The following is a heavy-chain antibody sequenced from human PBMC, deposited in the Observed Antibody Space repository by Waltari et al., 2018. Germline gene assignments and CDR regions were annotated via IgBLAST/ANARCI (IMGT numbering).Heavy chain of an antibody. CDR3: AKDKPSTYYYDSSGYYYFDY. Sequence: EVQLVESGGGLVQPGGSLRLSCAASGFTFSSYAMSWVRQAPGTGLEWVSAISGSGGSTYYADSVKGRFTISRDNSKNTLYLQMNSLRAEDTAVYYCAKDKPSTYYYDSSGYYYFDYWGQGTLVTVSS. V-gene: IGHV3-23*04. CDR2: ISGSGGST. J-gene: IGHJ4*02. CDR1: GFTFSSYA. D-gene: IGHD3-22*01.